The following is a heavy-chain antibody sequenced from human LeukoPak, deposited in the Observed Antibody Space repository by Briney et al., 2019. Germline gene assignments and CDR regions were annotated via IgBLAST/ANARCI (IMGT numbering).Heavy chain of an antibody. V-gene: IGHV3-15*01. CDR1: GFTFSNAW. Sequence: GGSLRLSCAASGFTFSNAWMSWVRQAPGKGLEWVGRIKSKTDGGTADYAAPVKGRFTISRDDSKNTLYLQMNSLKTEDTAVYFCTTVADAGYVDYWGQGTLVTVSS. CDR3: TTVADAGYVDY. J-gene: IGHJ4*02. CDR2: IKSKTDGGTA. D-gene: IGHD6-13*01.